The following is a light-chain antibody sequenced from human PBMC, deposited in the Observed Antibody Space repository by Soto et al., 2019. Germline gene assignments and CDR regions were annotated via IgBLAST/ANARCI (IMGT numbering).Light chain of an antibody. CDR3: QLHVSSTPKYT. Sequence: EIVLTQSPVTLSLSPGERATLSCRASQSISSSFLAWYQQKPGQAPRLVMFDASSRAPDIPDRFSGSGSGTDFTLTIRSLEPEDFAVYYCQLHVSSTPKYTFGQGTKVEIK. J-gene: IGKJ2*01. V-gene: IGKV3-20*01. CDR2: DAS. CDR1: QSISSSF.